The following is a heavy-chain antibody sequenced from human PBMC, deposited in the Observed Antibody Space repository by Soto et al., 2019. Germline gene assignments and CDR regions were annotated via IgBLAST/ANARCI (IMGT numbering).Heavy chain of an antibody. D-gene: IGHD5-12*01. CDR2: IYYSGST. CDR1: GGSISSYY. Sequence: QVQLQESGPGLVKPSETLSLTCTVSGGSISSYYWSWIRQPPGKGLEWIGYIYYSGSTNYNPSLKSRVTRSVDTSKNQFSLKLSSVTAADTAVYYCATLSYSGYDYYHYYMDVWGKGTTVTVSS. CDR3: ATLSYSGYDYYHYYMDV. V-gene: IGHV4-59*08. J-gene: IGHJ6*03.